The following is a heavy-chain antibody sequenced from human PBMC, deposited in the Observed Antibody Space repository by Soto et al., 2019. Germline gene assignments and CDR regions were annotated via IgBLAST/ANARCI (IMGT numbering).Heavy chain of an antibody. J-gene: IGHJ4*02. Sequence: QVPLVQSGAEVKKPGSSVKVSCKASGGTFSSYAISWVRQAPGQGLEWMGGIIPIFGTANYAQKFQGRVTITADESTSTAYMELSSLRSEDTAVYYCARVRLGEQHWYYFDYWGQGTLVTVSS. D-gene: IGHD3-16*01. CDR2: IIPIFGTA. CDR3: ARVRLGEQHWYYFDY. CDR1: GGTFSSYA. V-gene: IGHV1-69*01.